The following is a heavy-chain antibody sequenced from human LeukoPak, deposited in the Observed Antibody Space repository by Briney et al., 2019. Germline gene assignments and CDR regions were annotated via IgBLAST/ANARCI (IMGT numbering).Heavy chain of an antibody. D-gene: IGHD1-26*01. J-gene: IGHJ4*02. CDR3: ARSGGTYWY. V-gene: IGHV3-23*01. Sequence: QSGGSLRLSCAASGFTFSNNGMSWVRQAPGKGLEWVSGISGSDGSTYDADSVKGRFTISRDNSKNTLYLQMNSLRAEDTAVYYCARSGGTYWYWGQGTLVTVSS. CDR2: ISGSDGST. CDR1: GFTFSNNG.